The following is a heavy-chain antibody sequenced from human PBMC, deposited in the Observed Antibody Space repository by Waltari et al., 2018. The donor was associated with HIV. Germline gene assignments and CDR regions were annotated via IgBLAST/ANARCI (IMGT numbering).Heavy chain of an antibody. CDR3: AKERRGYSGYDFDY. Sequence: EVQLVESGGGLVQPGGSLRLSCSASGFPFSSSAMSRVRQAPGKGLEWVSAISGSGGSTYYADSVKGRFTISRDNSKNTLYLQMNSLRAEDTAVYYCAKERRGYSGYDFDYWGQGTLVTVSS. V-gene: IGHV3-23*04. D-gene: IGHD5-12*01. CDR2: ISGSGGST. J-gene: IGHJ4*02. CDR1: GFPFSSSA.